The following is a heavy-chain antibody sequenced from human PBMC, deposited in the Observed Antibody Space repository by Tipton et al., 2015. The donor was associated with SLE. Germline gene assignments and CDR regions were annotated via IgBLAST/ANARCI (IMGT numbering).Heavy chain of an antibody. J-gene: IGHJ3*02. CDR1: GGSFSGYY. CDR3: ARGKDIVVARDAFDI. D-gene: IGHD2-15*01. Sequence: TLSLTCAVYGGSFSGYYWSWIRQPPGKGLEWIGEINHSGSTNYNPSLKSRVTISVDTSKNQFSLKLSSVTGADTAVYYCARGKDIVVARDAFDIWGQGTMVTVSS. V-gene: IGHV4-34*01. CDR2: INHSGST.